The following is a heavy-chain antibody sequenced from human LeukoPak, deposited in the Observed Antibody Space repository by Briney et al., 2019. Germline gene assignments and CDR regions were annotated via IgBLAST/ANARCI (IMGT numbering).Heavy chain of an antibody. J-gene: IGHJ4*02. CDR1: AGSISNSF. Sequence: PSETLSLTCSLAAGSISNSFCTWVRHPPRKGLEWLGCIFYSGSTNLNPSLKSRDTISVDTSKNQLSLKVTSVTAADTAVYYCARGARGAGYNFDYWGQGTLVTVSS. CDR3: ARGARGAGYNFDY. V-gene: IGHV4-59*01. D-gene: IGHD5-24*01. CDR2: IFYSGST.